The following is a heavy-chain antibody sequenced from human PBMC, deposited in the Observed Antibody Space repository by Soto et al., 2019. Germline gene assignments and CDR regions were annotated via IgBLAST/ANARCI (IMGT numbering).Heavy chain of an antibody. CDR2: IWYDGSNK. CDR1: GFTFSSYG. V-gene: IGHV3-33*01. J-gene: IGHJ6*02. Sequence: GGSLRLSCAASGFTFSSYGMHWVRQAPGKGLEWVAVIWYDGSNKYYADSVKGRFTISRDNSKNTLYLQMNSLRAEDTAVYYCARDRNYYGMDVWGQGTTVTVSS. CDR3: ARDRNYYGMDV.